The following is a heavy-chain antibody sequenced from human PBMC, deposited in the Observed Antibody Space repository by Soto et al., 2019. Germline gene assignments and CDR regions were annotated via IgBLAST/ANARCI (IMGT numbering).Heavy chain of an antibody. D-gene: IGHD2-15*01. CDR1: GGSITSSSYY. Sequence: QLQLQESGPGLVKPSETLSLTSTVSGGSITSSSYYWGWIRQPPGKGLEWIGSIYYSGNTYYTPSPKSPVTISVDTSKNQFSLKLSSVTAADTAVYYCAREGGRYCSGGSCQVDYWGQGTLVTVSS. J-gene: IGHJ4*02. V-gene: IGHV4-39*02. CDR3: AREGGRYCSGGSCQVDY. CDR2: IYYSGNT.